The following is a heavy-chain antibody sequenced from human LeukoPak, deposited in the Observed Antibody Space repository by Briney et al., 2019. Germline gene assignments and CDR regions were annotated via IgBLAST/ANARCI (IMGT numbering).Heavy chain of an antibody. CDR3: ARGSYLGVDY. CDR2: LIQDGSER. V-gene: IGHV3-7*05. D-gene: IGHD3-16*01. J-gene: IGHJ4*02. Sequence: GGSLRLSCAASGFTFSSFWMTWVRQAPEKGLEWVANLIQDGSERYYVDSVRGRFTISRDNAKSSLYLQMNSLRAEDTAVYYCARGSYLGVDYWGQGTLVTVSS. CDR1: GFTFSSFW.